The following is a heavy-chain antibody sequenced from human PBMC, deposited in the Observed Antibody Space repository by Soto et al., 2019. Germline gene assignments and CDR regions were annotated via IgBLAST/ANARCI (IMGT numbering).Heavy chain of an antibody. CDR2: INHLGSI. J-gene: IGHJ6*03. CDR3: ARGGISHWAYFYYMDV. D-gene: IGHD2-21*01. V-gene: IGHV4-34*01. Sequence: SETLCLTCVVSGGSLRYYFWSWIRQPPGMALEWIGEINHLGSINYNPSLKSRVTMSVDTSKNQFSLTLNSVTAADTATYYCARGGISHWAYFYYMDVWDRGTTVTVSS. CDR1: GGSLRYYF.